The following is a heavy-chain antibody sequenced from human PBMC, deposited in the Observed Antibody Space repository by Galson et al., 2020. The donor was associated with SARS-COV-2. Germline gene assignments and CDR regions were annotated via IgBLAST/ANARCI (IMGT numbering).Heavy chain of an antibody. V-gene: IGHV4-39*01. CDR3: ARQILTGYYSFYYFDY. Sequence: SETLSLTCTVSGGSISSSSYYWGWIRQPPGEGLEWIGSIYYSESNYYNPSLTSRVTMSVDTSKNQFSLKLSSVTAADTAVYYCARQILTGYYSFYYFDYWGQGTWSPSPQ. CDR2: IYYSESN. D-gene: IGHD3-9*01. CDR1: GGSISSSSYY. J-gene: IGHJ4*02.